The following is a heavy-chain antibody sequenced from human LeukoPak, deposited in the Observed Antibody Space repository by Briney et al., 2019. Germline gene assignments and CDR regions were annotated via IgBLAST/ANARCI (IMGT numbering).Heavy chain of an antibody. CDR3: TLRGDSNYYDY. Sequence: GESLKISCKASGYNFANYWIAWVRLVPGKGLEWMGTIYPGDSDTRYRPSFQGQVTISADKSITTAYLQWSTLKASDTAMYYCTLRGDSNYYDYWGQGTLVTVSS. V-gene: IGHV5-51*01. J-gene: IGHJ4*02. CDR2: IYPGDSDT. CDR1: GYNFANYW. D-gene: IGHD3-10*01.